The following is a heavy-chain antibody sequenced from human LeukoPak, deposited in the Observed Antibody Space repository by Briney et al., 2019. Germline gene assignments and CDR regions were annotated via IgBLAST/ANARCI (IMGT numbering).Heavy chain of an antibody. CDR3: ARAGQQLVRYDYYFDY. D-gene: IGHD6-13*01. CDR1: GGSISSYY. J-gene: IGHJ4*02. V-gene: IGHV4-59*01. Sequence: PSETLSLTCTVSGGSISSYYWSWIRQPPGKGLEWIGYIYYSGSTNYNPSLKSRVTISVDTSKNQFSLKLSSVTAADTAVYYCARAGQQLVRYDYYFDYWGQGTLATVSS. CDR2: IYYSGST.